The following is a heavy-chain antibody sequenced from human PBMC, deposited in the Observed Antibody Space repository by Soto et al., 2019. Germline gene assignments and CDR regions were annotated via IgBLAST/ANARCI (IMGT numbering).Heavy chain of an antibody. CDR1: GGSFSGYY. CDR2: INHSGST. CDR3: ARGYCSGSSCYPRNWFDP. Sequence: SETLSLTCAVYGGSFSGYYWTWIRQPPGTGLEWIGEINHSGSTNYNPSLKSRVTISVDTSKNQFSLKLSSVTAADTAVYYCARGYCSGSSCYPRNWFDPWGQGTLVTVSS. V-gene: IGHV4-34*01. D-gene: IGHD2-15*01. J-gene: IGHJ5*02.